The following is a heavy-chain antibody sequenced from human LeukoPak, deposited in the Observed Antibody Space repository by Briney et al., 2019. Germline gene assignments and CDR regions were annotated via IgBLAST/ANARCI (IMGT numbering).Heavy chain of an antibody. CDR1: GYTFANYG. J-gene: IGHJ4*01. Sequence: ASVKVSCKASGYTFANYGISWVRQAPGQGLEWMGWINVYTGKTDYAQRVQGRVTMTTDTSTNTAYMELRSLRSDDTAVYYCARDPPGLYYFDYWGHGTLVTVSS. V-gene: IGHV1-18*01. D-gene: IGHD4/OR15-4a*01. CDR2: INVYTGKT. CDR3: ARDPPGLYYFDY.